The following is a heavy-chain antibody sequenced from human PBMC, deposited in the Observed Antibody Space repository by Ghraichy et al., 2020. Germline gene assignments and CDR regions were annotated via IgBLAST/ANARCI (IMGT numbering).Heavy chain of an antibody. CDR2: IWYDGSTT. J-gene: IGHJ6*02. CDR1: GFTFSSYV. V-gene: IGHV3-33*01. CDR3: ARLDRGYSMDV. D-gene: IGHD3-22*01. Sequence: GGSLRLSCAVSGFTFSSYVIHWVRHAPGKGLEWVAVIWYDGSTTNYGDSVKGRFTISRDNSKKTVYLQMSSLSAEDTAVYHCARLDRGYSMDVWGQGTTVTVSS.